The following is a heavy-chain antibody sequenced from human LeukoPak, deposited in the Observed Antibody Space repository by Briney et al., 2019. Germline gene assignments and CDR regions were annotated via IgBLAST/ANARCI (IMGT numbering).Heavy chain of an antibody. CDR3: TREGYYAFDI. J-gene: IGHJ3*02. D-gene: IGHD3-22*01. CDR1: GFTFTNYA. CDR2: ISFDGTNK. V-gene: IGHV3-30-3*01. Sequence: GGSLRLSCAASGFTFTNYAMQWVRQVPGKGLEWVAIISFDGTNKDYADYVKGRFTISRDNSENTLFLQMKSLRAEDTAVYYCTREGYYAFDIWGQGTMVTVSS.